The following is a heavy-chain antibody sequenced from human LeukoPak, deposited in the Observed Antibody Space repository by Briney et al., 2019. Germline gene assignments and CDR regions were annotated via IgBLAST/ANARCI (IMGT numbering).Heavy chain of an antibody. D-gene: IGHD2-2*01. CDR2: IYYSGST. CDR3: ARSPYQLLLYD. V-gene: IGHV4-59*01. J-gene: IGHJ4*02. CDR1: GGSINSYY. Sequence: SETLSLTCTVSGGSINSYYWSWIRQPPGKGLEWIGYIYYSGSTNYSPSLKSRVTISVDTSKNQFSLKLSSVTAADTAVYYCARSPYQLLLYDWGQGTLVTASS.